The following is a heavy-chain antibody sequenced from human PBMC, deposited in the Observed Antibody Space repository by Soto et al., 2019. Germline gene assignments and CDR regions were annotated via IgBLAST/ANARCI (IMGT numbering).Heavy chain of an antibody. Sequence: SETLSLTCTDSGSTINTSYWIWVRQPPGKGLDWIGRISPSGSTSFNPYLKGPVAXSVDKTKNHFYLNMSSATAADXDAYYCEREGYYFAYNFSHVIQLWGFDFCGQGARVTVCS. D-gene: IGHD5-18*01. CDR2: ISPSGST. CDR1: GSTINTSY. V-gene: IGHV4-4*07. CDR3: EREGYYFAYNFSHVIQLWGFDF. J-gene: IGHJ4*02.